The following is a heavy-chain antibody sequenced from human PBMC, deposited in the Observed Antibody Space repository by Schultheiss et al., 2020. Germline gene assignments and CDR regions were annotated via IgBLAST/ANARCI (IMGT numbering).Heavy chain of an antibody. CDR3: ARNLEGFDP. Sequence: SETLSLTCTVSGGSISSSSYYWGWIRQPPGKGLEWIGSIYYSGSTYYNPSLKSRVSMSVDTSKNQLSLQLSSVTAADTAVYYCARNLEGFDPWGQGTLVTVSS. CDR2: IYYSGST. D-gene: IGHD5-24*01. J-gene: IGHJ5*02. CDR1: GGSISSSSYY. V-gene: IGHV4-39*07.